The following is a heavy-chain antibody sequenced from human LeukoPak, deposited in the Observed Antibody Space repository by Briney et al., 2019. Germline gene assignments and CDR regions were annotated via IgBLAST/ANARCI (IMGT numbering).Heavy chain of an antibody. CDR1: GFTFSSYS. Sequence: GGSLRLSCAASGFTFSSYSMNWVRQAPGKGLEWVSSISSSSSYIYYADSVKGRFTISRDNAKNSLYLQMNSLRAEDTAVYHCAKDEATIGYSYYYMDVWGKGTMVTISS. CDR3: AKDEATIGYSYYYMDV. CDR2: ISSSSSYI. V-gene: IGHV3-21*01. J-gene: IGHJ6*03. D-gene: IGHD5-12*01.